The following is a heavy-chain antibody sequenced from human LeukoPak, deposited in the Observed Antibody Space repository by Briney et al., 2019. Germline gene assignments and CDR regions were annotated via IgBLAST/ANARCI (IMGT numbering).Heavy chain of an antibody. Sequence: GGSLRLSCAASGFTFSSYSMNWVRQAPGKGLEWVSFISSSSSYIYYTDSVKGRFTISRDNAKNSLYLQMNSLRAEDTAVYYCAELGITMIGGVWGKGTTVTISS. V-gene: IGHV3-21*01. CDR3: AELGITMIGGV. D-gene: IGHD3-10*02. CDR1: GFTFSSYS. J-gene: IGHJ6*04. CDR2: ISSSSSYI.